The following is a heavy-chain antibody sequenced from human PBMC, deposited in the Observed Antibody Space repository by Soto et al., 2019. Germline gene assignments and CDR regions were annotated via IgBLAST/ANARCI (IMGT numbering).Heavy chain of an antibody. J-gene: IGHJ6*02. D-gene: IGHD3-3*01. V-gene: IGHV1-69*13. CDR2: IIPIFGTA. CDR1: GGTFSSYA. CDR3: ARGGQVFGVVLPLYYYYYGMDV. Sequence: SVKVSCKASGGTFSSYAISWVRPAPGQGLEWMGGIIPIFGTANYAQKFQGRVTITADESTSTACVELSSLRSEDTAVYYCARGGQVFGVVLPLYYYYYGMDVWGQGTTVTVSS.